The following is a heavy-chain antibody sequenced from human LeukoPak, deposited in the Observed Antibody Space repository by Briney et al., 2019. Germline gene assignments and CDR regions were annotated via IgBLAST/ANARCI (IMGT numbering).Heavy chain of an antibody. CDR3: ARTIFGVVIKSWFDP. V-gene: IGHV4-30-4*08. CDR2: IYYSGST. J-gene: IGHJ5*02. D-gene: IGHD3-3*01. CDR1: GGSISSGDYY. Sequence: SETLSLTCTVSGGSISSGDYYWSWIRQPPGKGLEWIGYIYYSGSTYYNPSLKSRVTISVDTSKNQFYLKLSSVTAADTAVYYCARTIFGVVIKSWFDPWGQGTLVTVSS.